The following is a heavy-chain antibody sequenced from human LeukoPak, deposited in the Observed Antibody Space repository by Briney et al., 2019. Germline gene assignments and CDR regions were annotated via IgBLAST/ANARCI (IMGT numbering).Heavy chain of an antibody. V-gene: IGHV3-21*01. CDR2: ISSSSSYI. Sequence: GGSLRLSCAASGFTFSSYSMNWVRQAPGKGLEWVSSISSSSSYIYYADSVKGRFTISRDNAKNSLYLQMNSLRAEDTAVYYCAKDFPRNYYDSSGCFDYWGQGTLVTVSS. CDR3: AKDFPRNYYDSSGCFDY. J-gene: IGHJ4*02. CDR1: GFTFSSYS. D-gene: IGHD3-22*01.